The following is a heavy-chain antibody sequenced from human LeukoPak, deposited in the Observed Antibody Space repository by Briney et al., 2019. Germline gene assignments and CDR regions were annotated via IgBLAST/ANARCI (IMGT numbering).Heavy chain of an antibody. V-gene: IGHV3-15*01. CDR1: GFTFSNAW. D-gene: IGHD2-15*01. CDR2: IKSKTDGGTT. J-gene: IGHJ4*02. Sequence: GGSLRLSCAGSGFTFSNAWMSWVRQAPGKGLEWVGRIKSKTDGGTTDYAAPVKGRFTISRDDSKNTLYPQMNSLKTEDTAVYYCTTVRYCSGGSCYLVDYWGQGTLVTVSS. CDR3: TTVRYCSGGSCYLVDY.